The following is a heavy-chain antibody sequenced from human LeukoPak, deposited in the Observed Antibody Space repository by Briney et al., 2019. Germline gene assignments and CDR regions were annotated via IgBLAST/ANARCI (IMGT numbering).Heavy chain of an antibody. D-gene: IGHD4-17*01. Sequence: SETLSLTCAVYGGSFSGYYWSWIRQPPGKGLEWIGEINHSGRTNYNPSLKSRVTISVDTSKNQFSLKLSSVTAADTAVYYCARLDYGDYIFDYWGQGTLVTVSS. CDR1: GGSFSGYY. J-gene: IGHJ4*02. CDR2: INHSGRT. V-gene: IGHV4-34*01. CDR3: ARLDYGDYIFDY.